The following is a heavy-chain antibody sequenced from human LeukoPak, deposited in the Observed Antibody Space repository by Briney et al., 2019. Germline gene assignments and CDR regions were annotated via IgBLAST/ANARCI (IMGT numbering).Heavy chain of an antibody. D-gene: IGHD3-16*01. CDR3: ARGGGLDV. V-gene: IGHV3-7*03. Sequence: GGSLRLSCAASGFTFSSYWMSWVRQAPGKGLEWVANIKQDGSEKYYLDSVKGRFTISRDNAKNSLYLQMSNLRAEDTAVYFRARGGGLDVWGQGATVTVSS. CDR1: GFTFSSYW. CDR2: IKQDGSEK. J-gene: IGHJ6*02.